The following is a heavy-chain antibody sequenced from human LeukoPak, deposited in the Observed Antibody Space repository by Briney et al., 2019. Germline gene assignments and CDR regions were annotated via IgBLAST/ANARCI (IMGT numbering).Heavy chain of an antibody. D-gene: IGHD3-3*01. V-gene: IGHV3-30*02. CDR2: IRYDGSNK. CDR1: GFTFSSYG. CDR3: AKDDWEGGALRFLEPLGFDY. Sequence: GGSLRLSCAASGFTFSSYGMHWVRQAPGKGLEWVAFIRYDGSNKYYADSVKGRFTISRDNSKNTLYLQMNSLRAEDTAVYYCAKDDWEGGALRFLEPLGFDYWGQGTLVTVSS. J-gene: IGHJ4*02.